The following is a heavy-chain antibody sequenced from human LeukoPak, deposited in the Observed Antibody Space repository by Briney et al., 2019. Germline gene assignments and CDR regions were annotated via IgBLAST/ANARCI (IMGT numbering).Heavy chain of an antibody. J-gene: IGHJ6*03. CDR2: INHSGTT. D-gene: IGHD5-18*01. CDR1: SASITSSNY. CDR3: AGSGYSYGNYYMDV. Sequence: SGTLSLTCAVSSASITSSNYWSWVRQPPGKGLEWIGEINHSGTTNYNPSLKSRVTISVDTSKNQFSLKLSSVTAADTAVYYCAGSGYSYGNYYMDVWGKGTTVTVSS. V-gene: IGHV4-4*02.